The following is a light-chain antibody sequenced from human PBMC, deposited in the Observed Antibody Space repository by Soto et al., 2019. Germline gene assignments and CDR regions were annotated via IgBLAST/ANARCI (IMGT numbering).Light chain of an antibody. CDR1: QIISSY. J-gene: IGKJ1*01. V-gene: IGKV1-5*03. CDR3: QQYNSYWT. CDR2: KAS. Sequence: DIQMTQSPSTLSASVGDRVTITCRASQIISSYLAWYQQKPGKAPKLLIYKASSLESGVPSRFSGSRSGTEFTLTISSLQPDDFATYYCQQYNSYWTFGPGPKV.